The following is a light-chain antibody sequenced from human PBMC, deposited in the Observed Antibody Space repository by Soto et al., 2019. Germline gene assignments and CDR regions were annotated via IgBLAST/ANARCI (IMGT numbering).Light chain of an antibody. V-gene: IGKV3D-15*01. J-gene: IGKJ4*01. CDR2: DSS. Sequence: EIVMTQSPATLSVSPGERATLSCRASQSISSNLAWYQQKPGQSPRLLIYDSSTRATDIPARFSGSGSGTEFTLTSSSLQSEDVARYDGQQDDDWPLTFGGGTKGEIK. CDR1: QSISSN. CDR3: QQDDDWPLT.